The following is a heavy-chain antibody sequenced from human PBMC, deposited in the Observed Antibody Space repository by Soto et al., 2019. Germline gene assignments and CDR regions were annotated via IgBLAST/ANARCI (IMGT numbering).Heavy chain of an antibody. Sequence: QVQLQQSGPGLVKPSQTLSLTCAISGDSVSSNSAAWNWIRQSPSRGLEWLGRTYYRSKWYNDYAVSVKSRITINPDTSKNQFSLQLNSVTPEDTAVYYCARAGITIFGVVIRTFDYWGQGTLVTVSS. CDR3: ARAGITIFGVVIRTFDY. CDR1: GDSVSSNSAA. D-gene: IGHD3-3*01. CDR2: TYYRSKWYN. V-gene: IGHV6-1*01. J-gene: IGHJ4*02.